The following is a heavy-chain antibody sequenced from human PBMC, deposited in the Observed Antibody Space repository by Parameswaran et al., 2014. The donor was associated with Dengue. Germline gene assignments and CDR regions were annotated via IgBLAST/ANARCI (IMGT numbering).Heavy chain of an antibody. D-gene: IGHD6-19*01. CDR2: ISDSGST. J-gene: IGHJ4*02. V-gene: IGHV4-59*01. Sequence: RWIRQPPGKGLEWIGYISDSGSTNYNSSLKGRVTISVDTSKNQFSLKLNSVTAADTAVYFCARDGSGWPLGYWGQGTLVTVSS. CDR3: ARDGSGWPLGY.